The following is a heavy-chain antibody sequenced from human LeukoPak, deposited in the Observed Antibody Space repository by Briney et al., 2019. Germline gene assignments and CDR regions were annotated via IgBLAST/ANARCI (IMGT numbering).Heavy chain of an antibody. V-gene: IGHV3-7*01. D-gene: IGHD3-10*01. CDR3: ARDSTQLWFGELLEYYFDY. CDR1: GFTFSSYW. Sequence: GGSLRLSCAASGFTFSSYWMSWVRQAPGKGLEWVANIKQDGSEKYYVDSVKGRFTISRDNAKNSLYLQMNSLRAEDTAVYYCARDSTQLWFGELLEYYFDYWGQGTLVTVSS. J-gene: IGHJ4*02. CDR2: IKQDGSEK.